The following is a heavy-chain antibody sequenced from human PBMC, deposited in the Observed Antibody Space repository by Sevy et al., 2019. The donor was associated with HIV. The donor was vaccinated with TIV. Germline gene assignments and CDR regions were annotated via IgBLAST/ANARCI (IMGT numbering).Heavy chain of an antibody. CDR1: GLTFSTYS. D-gene: IGHD1-7*01. CDR2: ISSTSTYI. Sequence: GGSLRLSCAASGLTFSTYSFNWVRQAPGKGLEWVSSISSTSTYIYYADSVKGRFTISRDNAKNSLYLQMTSLRAEDTAVYYCGTGLELGYFDYWGLGTLVTVSS. CDR3: GTGLELGYFDY. V-gene: IGHV3-21*01. J-gene: IGHJ4*02.